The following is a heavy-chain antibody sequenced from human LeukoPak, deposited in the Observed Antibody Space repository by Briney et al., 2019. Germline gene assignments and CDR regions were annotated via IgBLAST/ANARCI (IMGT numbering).Heavy chain of an antibody. D-gene: IGHD1-26*01. CDR2: IYYSGST. CDR3: ARENSGSYHSHYFDC. J-gene: IGHJ4*02. V-gene: IGHV4-30-4*08. CDR1: GGSISSGDYY. Sequence: SQTLSLTCTVSGGSISSGDYYWSWIRQPPGKGLEWIGYIYYSGSTYYNPSLKSRVTISVDTSKDQFSLKLSSVTAADTAVYYCARENSGSYHSHYFDCWGQGTLVTVSS.